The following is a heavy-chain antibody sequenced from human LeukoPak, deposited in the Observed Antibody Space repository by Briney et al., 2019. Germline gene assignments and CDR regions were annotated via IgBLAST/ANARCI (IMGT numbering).Heavy chain of an antibody. J-gene: IGHJ4*02. Sequence: GASVKVSCKASGYSFVGYGITWVRQAPGQGLEWMGWFNPENGNTNYAQKVQGRVTMTADTSTSTPYMELRSLRSDDTAVYYYAREHSSSWDQFDYWGQGTLVTVSS. CDR2: FNPENGNT. D-gene: IGHD6-13*01. CDR3: AREHSSSWDQFDY. V-gene: IGHV1-18*01. CDR1: GYSFVGYG.